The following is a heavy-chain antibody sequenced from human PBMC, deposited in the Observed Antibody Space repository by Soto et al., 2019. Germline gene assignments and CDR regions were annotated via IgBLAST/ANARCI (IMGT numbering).Heavy chain of an antibody. D-gene: IGHD3-10*01. CDR3: ARDLGMVRGDLDLDY. J-gene: IGHJ4*02. CDR1: GFAFRTFG. Sequence: GGSLRLSCAASGFAFRTFGMNWVRQALGKRPEWVSYISSDSSTINYADSVKGRFTISRDNAKNSLYLQMNNLRADDTAMYYCARDLGMVRGDLDLDYWGQGAVVTVSS. V-gene: IGHV3-48*01. CDR2: ISSDSSTI.